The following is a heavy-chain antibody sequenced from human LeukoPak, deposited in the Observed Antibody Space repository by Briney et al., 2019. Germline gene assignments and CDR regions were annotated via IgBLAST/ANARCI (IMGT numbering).Heavy chain of an antibody. Sequence: GGSLRLSCAASGFTVSSNYMSWVRQAPGKGLEWVSVIYSGGSTYYADSVKGRFTISRDNSKNTLYLQMNSLRAEDTAVYYCARQTEDYSNYEAYYYYYMDVWGKGTTVTVSS. V-gene: IGHV3-66*04. D-gene: IGHD4-11*01. J-gene: IGHJ6*03. CDR1: GFTVSSNY. CDR3: ARQTEDYSNYEAYYYYYMDV. CDR2: IYSGGST.